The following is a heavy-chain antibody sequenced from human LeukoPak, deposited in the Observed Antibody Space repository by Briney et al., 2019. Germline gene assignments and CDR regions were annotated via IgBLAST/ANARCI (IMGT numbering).Heavy chain of an antibody. V-gene: IGHV1-58*02. J-gene: IGHJ5*02. Sequence: SVKVSCKASGFTFSSSAMQWVRQARGQRLEWIGWIVVGSGNTNYAQKFQERVTITRDMSTSTAYMELSSLRSEDTAVYYCAAGLGGGYYWFDPWGQGTLVTVSS. D-gene: IGHD1-26*01. CDR3: AAGLGGGYYWFDP. CDR1: GFTFSSSA. CDR2: IVVGSGNT.